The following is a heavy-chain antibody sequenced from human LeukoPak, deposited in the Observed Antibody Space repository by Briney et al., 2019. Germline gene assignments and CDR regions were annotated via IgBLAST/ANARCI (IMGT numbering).Heavy chain of an antibody. Sequence: GRSLRLSCAASGFTFDDYAMHWVRHAPGKGLEWVSGISWNSGSIGYADSAKGRFTISRDNAKNSLYLQMNSLRAEDTALYYCAKVPLSGLDDYGDYGRDDGAFDTWGQGTMVTVSS. CDR1: GFTFDDYA. V-gene: IGHV3-9*01. CDR3: AKVPLSGLDDYGDYGRDDGAFDT. J-gene: IGHJ3*02. CDR2: ISWNSGSI. D-gene: IGHD4-17*01.